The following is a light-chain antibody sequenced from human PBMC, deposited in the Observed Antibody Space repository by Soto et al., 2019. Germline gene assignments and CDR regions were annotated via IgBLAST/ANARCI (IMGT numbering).Light chain of an antibody. CDR1: QSVSSN. J-gene: IGKJ5*01. V-gene: IGKV3-15*01. CDR3: QQRSNLPLIT. CDR2: GAS. Sequence: EIVMTQSPATLSVSPGERATLSCRASQSVSSNLAWYQQKPGQAPRLLIYGASTRATGIPARFSGSGSGTDFTLTISSLEPEDFAVYYCQQRSNLPLITFGQGTRLEIK.